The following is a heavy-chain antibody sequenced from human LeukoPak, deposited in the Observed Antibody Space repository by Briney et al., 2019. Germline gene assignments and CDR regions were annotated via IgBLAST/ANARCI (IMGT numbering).Heavy chain of an antibody. CDR1: GYTFTGYC. V-gene: IGHV1-2*02. Sequence: TSVKVSCKASGYTFTGYCMHWVRQAPGQGLEWMGWINPNSGGTNYAQKFQGRVTMTRDTSISTAYMELSRLRSDDTAVYYCARDLYGDYGSYYYGMDVWGQGTTVTVSS. CDR2: INPNSGGT. CDR3: ARDLYGDYGSYYYGMDV. D-gene: IGHD4-17*01. J-gene: IGHJ6*02.